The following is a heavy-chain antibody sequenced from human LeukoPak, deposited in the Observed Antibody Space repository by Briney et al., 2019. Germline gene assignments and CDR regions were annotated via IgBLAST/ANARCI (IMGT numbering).Heavy chain of an antibody. V-gene: IGHV3-23*01. CDR3: AKRGVVIRVILVGFHKEAYYFDS. D-gene: IGHD3-22*01. Sequence: GGSLRLSCAVSGITLSNYGMSWVRQAPGKGLEWVAGISGSGGSTNYADSVKGRFTISRDNTKNTLYLQMNSLTVEDTAVYFCAKRGVVIRVILVGFHKEAYYFDSWGQGALVTVSS. CDR1: GITLSNYG. CDR2: ISGSGGST. J-gene: IGHJ4*02.